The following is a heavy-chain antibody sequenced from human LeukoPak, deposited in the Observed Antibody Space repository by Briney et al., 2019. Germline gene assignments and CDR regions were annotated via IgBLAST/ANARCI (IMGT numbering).Heavy chain of an antibody. Sequence: ASVKVSCKASGYTFTGYYMHWVRQAPGQGLEWMGRINPNSGGTNYAQKFQGRVTMTRDTSISPAYMELSRLRSDDTAVYYCARGDIVATPNLFFDYWGQGTLVTVSS. CDR1: GYTFTGYY. J-gene: IGHJ4*02. D-gene: IGHD5-12*01. CDR2: INPNSGGT. V-gene: IGHV1-2*06. CDR3: ARGDIVATPNLFFDY.